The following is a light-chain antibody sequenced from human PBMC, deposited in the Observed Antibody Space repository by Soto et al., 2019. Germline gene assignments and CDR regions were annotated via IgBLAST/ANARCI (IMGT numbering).Light chain of an antibody. CDR3: CSYAGSSTQV. CDR2: EVS. J-gene: IGLJ2*01. CDR1: SSDVGSYNL. V-gene: IGLV2-23*02. Sequence: QSALTQPASVSGSTGQSITISCTGTSSDVGSYNLVSWYQQHPGKAPKLMIYEVSKRPSGVSNRFSGSKSGNTASLTISGLQAEDEADYYCCSYAGSSTQVFGGGTKVTVL.